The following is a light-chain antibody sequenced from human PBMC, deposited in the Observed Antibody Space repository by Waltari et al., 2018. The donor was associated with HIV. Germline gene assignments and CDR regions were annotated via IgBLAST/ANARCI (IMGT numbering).Light chain of an antibody. CDR1: ALPKQY. V-gene: IGLV3-25*03. J-gene: IGLJ2*01. Sequence: SYELAQPPSVSASPGQTARIPCSGDALPKQYAYWYQQKPGQAPVLIIYKDTERRSGIPERFSGSSSGTTVTLTISGVQAEDEADYYCQSADTNAYVVFGGGTKLTVL. CDR3: QSADTNAYVV. CDR2: KDT.